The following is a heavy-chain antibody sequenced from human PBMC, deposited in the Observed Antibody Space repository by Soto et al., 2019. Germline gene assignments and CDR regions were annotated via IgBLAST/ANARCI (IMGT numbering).Heavy chain of an antibody. CDR2: ISAYNGNT. CDR3: VRGNDNYDFWNKWSLDP. CDR1: GYTFTSYG. Sequence: DSVKVSCKASGYTFTSYGISWVRQAPGQGLEWMGWISAYNGNTNYAQKLQGRVTMTTDTSTSTAYMELRSLRSDDTAVYYCVRGNDNYDFWNKWSLDPWGQGTLVTVSS. V-gene: IGHV1-18*01. J-gene: IGHJ5*02. D-gene: IGHD3-3*01.